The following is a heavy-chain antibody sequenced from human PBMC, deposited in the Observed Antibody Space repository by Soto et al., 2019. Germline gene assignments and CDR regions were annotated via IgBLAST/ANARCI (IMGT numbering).Heavy chain of an antibody. CDR3: ARSIGGSSYYPPDY. J-gene: IGHJ4*02. Sequence: QVQLVESGGGVVQPGGSLRLSCAASGFTFSGYGMHWVRQSPGEGLEWVAILANDGSYQYYAGSVKGRFTISRDNSKNTLYLQMDSLRPEDTAVYYCARSIGGSSYYPPDYWGQGTLVTASS. CDR1: GFTFSGYG. D-gene: IGHD2-15*01. V-gene: IGHV3-30*03. CDR2: LANDGSYQ.